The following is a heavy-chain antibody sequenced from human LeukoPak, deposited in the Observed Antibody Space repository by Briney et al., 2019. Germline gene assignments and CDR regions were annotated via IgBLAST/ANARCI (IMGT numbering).Heavy chain of an antibody. CDR1: GGSISSSSYY. J-gene: IGHJ4*02. V-gene: IGHV4-39*07. CDR3: ARGPYDILTGYSYYFDY. D-gene: IGHD3-9*01. Sequence: SETLSLTCTVSGGSISSSSYYWGWIRQPPGKGLEWIGSIYYSGSTYYNPSLKSRVTISVDTSKNQFSLKLSSVTAADTAVYYCARGPYDILTGYSYYFDYWGQGTLVTVSS. CDR2: IYYSGST.